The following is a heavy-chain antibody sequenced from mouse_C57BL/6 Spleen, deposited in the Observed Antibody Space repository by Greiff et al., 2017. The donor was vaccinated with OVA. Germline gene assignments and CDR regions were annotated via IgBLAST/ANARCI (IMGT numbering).Heavy chain of an antibody. CDR3: ATLGTVVATGAMDY. D-gene: IGHD1-1*01. CDR1: GFSLTSYG. J-gene: IGHJ4*01. V-gene: IGHV2-5*01. Sequence: VQLQQSGPGLVQPSQSLSITCTVSGFSLTSYGVHWVRQSPGKGLEWLGVIWRGGSTDYNAAFMSRLSITKDNSKSQVFFKMNSLQADDTAIYYCATLGTVVATGAMDYWGQGTSVTVSS. CDR2: IWRGGST.